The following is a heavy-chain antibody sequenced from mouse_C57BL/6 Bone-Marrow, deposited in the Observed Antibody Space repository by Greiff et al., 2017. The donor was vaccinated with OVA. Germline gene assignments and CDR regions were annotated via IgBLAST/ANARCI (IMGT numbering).Heavy chain of an antibody. CDR1: GYTFTSYW. D-gene: IGHD2-12*01. CDR3: ADSYYWYFDV. J-gene: IGHJ1*03. CDR2: IDPSDSYT. V-gene: IGHV1-59*01. Sequence: QVHVKQSGAELVRPGTSVKLSCKASGYTFTSYWMHWVKQRPGQGLEWIGVIDPSDSYTNYNQKFKGKATLTVDTSSSTAYMQLSSLTSEDSAVYYCADSYYWYFDVWGTGTTVTVSS.